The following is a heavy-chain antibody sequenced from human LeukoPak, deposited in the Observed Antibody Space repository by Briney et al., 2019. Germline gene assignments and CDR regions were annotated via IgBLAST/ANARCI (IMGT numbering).Heavy chain of an antibody. J-gene: IGHJ5*02. CDR1: GYTFTSYY. D-gene: IGHD6-13*01. Sequence: ASVKVSCKASGYTFTSYYMHWVRQAPGQGLEWMGIINPSGCSTSYAQKFQGRVTMTRDMSTSTVYMELRSLRSEDTAVYYCARDVAAAGTGPFNWFDPWGQGTLVTVSS. CDR2: INPSGCST. CDR3: ARDVAAAGTGPFNWFDP. V-gene: IGHV1-46*01.